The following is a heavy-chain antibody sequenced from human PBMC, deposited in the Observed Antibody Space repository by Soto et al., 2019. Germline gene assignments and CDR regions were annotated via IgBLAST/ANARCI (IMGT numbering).Heavy chain of an antibody. CDR1: GGSFSGYY. CDR3: ARGFAMIVTVQGDAPDKYYFDY. CDR2: INHSGNT. V-gene: IGHV4-34*01. D-gene: IGHD3-22*01. Sequence: QVQLQQWGAGLLKPSETLSLTCAVYGGSFSGYYWSWIRQSPGKGLEWIGEINHSGNTNQNPSLKSRVTISVDTSKNQFSLKLRSLTDADTAVYYCARGFAMIVTVQGDAPDKYYFDYWGQGTLVTVSS. J-gene: IGHJ4*02.